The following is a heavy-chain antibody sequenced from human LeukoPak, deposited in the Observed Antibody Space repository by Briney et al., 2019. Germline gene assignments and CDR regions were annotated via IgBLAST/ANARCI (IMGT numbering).Heavy chain of an antibody. CDR2: VRKRVNRYTT. CDR1: GFTFSDHY. CDR3: ARGCRSDNSGPCYFGLDV. D-gene: IGHD3-22*01. J-gene: IGHJ6*02. V-gene: IGHV3-72*01. Sequence: PGGSLRLSCATSGFTFSDHYMDWVRRAPGKGLEWVGRVRKRVNRYTTEYAASVKGRFTVSRDDSKTSLFLQMNSLKTEDTAVYYCARGCRSDNSGPCYFGLDVWGRGTTVTVSS.